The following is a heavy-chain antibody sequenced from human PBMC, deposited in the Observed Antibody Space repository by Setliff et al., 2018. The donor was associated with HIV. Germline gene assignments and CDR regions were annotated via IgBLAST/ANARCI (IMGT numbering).Heavy chain of an antibody. CDR2: INWNGGST. V-gene: IGHV3-20*04. CDR3: AKTLPTLYPPHDYYFSRDV. D-gene: IGHD2-15*01. Sequence: PGGSLRLSCAASGFTFDDYGMSWVRQAPGKGLEWVSGINWNGGSTGYADSVRGRFTISRDNAKNSLYLQMNSLRAEDTAVYYCAKTLPTLYPPHDYYFSRDVWGQGTTVTVSS. J-gene: IGHJ6*02. CDR1: GFTFDDYG.